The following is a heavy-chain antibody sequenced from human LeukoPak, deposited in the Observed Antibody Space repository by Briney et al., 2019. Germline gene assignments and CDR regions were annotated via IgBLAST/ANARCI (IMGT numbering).Heavy chain of an antibody. CDR3: ATTPNRMDAFDI. D-gene: IGHD2-15*01. Sequence: ASVKVSCKVSGYTFTAYYMHWVQQAHGKELEWMGLVDPEDGETIYAEKFQGRVTITADTSTDTAYMELSSLRSEDTAVYYCATTPNRMDAFDIWGQGTMVTVSS. J-gene: IGHJ3*02. CDR1: GYTFTAYY. CDR2: VDPEDGET. V-gene: IGHV1-69-2*01.